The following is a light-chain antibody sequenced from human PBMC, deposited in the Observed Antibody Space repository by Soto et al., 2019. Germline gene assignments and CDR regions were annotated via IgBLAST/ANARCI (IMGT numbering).Light chain of an antibody. V-gene: IGKV3-20*01. CDR2: GAS. Sequence: IVLTQSPGTLSLSPGERATLFCRASQTLSINSLAWYQQKPGQAPRLLIYGASTRHTGIPDRFNGSGSGTDVALTINRLEPEDFAVYSCQQYDGAPLTFGPGTKVNVK. CDR3: QQYDGAPLT. J-gene: IGKJ3*01. CDR1: QTLSINS.